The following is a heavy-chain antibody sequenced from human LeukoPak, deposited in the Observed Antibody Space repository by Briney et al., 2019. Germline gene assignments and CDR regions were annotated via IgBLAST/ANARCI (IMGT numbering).Heavy chain of an antibody. Sequence: GRSLRLSCAGSGFTFSNYWMSWVRQAPGKGLEWVANMKKDGSEKYYVDSVKGRFTISRDNAKNSLYLQMGSLRAEDTAVYYCTRDEFWGQGTMVTVSS. CDR1: GFTFSNYW. J-gene: IGHJ3*01. CDR2: MKKDGSEK. CDR3: TRDEF. V-gene: IGHV3-7*05.